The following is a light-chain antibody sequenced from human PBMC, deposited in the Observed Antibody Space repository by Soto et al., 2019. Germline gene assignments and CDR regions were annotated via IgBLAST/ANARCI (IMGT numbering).Light chain of an antibody. J-gene: IGKJ2*01. V-gene: IGKV3-20*01. CDR3: QQYGSSQYT. Sequence: EIVLTQSPGTLSLSPRERATISCRASQSVSSSFLAWYQQKPGQAPRLLIFGASRRATGIPERFSGSGSGTDFTLTISRLDPEDFAVYYCQQYGSSQYTFGQGTKLEIK. CDR2: GAS. CDR1: QSVSSSF.